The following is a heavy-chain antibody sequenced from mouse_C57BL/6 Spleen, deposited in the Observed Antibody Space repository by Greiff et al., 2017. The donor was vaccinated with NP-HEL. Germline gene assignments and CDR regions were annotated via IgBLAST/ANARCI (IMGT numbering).Heavy chain of an antibody. CDR1: GYTFTSYW. V-gene: IGHV1-50*01. CDR2: IDPSDSYT. Sequence: QVQLQQPGAELVKPGASVKLSCKASGYTFTSYWMQWVKQRPGQGLEWIGEIDPSDSYTNYNQKFKGKATLTVDTSSSTAYMQLSSLTSEDSAVYYCARERIYDYHRDYWGQGTTLTVSS. CDR3: ARERIYDYHRDY. D-gene: IGHD2-4*01. J-gene: IGHJ2*01.